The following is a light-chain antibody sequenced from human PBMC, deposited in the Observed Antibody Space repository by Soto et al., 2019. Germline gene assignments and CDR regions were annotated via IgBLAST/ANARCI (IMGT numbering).Light chain of an antibody. Sequence: QSALTQPAAVSGSPGQSITISCTGTSSDIGSYNYVSWYQQHPGKAPKLIIYGVSNRPSGISYRFSGSRSGNTASLPISGLQPEDEDDYYCSSYTGTPLVFGTATQVTVL. CDR3: SSYTGTPLV. J-gene: IGLJ1*01. CDR2: GVS. CDR1: SSDIGSYNY. V-gene: IGLV2-14*01.